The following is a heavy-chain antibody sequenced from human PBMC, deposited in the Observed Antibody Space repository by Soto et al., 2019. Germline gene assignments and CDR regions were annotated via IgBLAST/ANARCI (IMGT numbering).Heavy chain of an antibody. CDR3: ARAGGYYYDSSGYYSSYYYYGMYV. Sequence: EVQLVESGGGLVQPGGSLRLSCAASGFTFSSYDMHWVRQATGKGLEWVSAIGTAGDTYYPGSVKGRFTIPRENAKNSLYIQMNSLRAGDTAVYYCARAGGYYYDSSGYYSSYYYYGMYVWGQGTTVTVSS. CDR2: IGTAGDT. V-gene: IGHV3-13*01. CDR1: GFTFSSYD. J-gene: IGHJ6*02. D-gene: IGHD3-22*01.